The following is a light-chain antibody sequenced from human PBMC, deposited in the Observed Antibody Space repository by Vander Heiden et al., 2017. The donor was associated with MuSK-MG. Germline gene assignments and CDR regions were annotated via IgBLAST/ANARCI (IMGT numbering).Light chain of an antibody. J-gene: IGLJ3*02. CDR2: GNS. CDR3: QSYDSSLSGWV. V-gene: IGLV1-40*01. Sequence: QSVLTLPPSVSGAPGQRVTIPCSGSAPNFGAGYRGHWCQQLPGTAPKLLIYGNSNRPSGVADRFSGSKSGTSASLAITGLQAEDEADYYCQSYDSSLSGWVFGGGTKLTVL. CDR1: APNFGAGYR.